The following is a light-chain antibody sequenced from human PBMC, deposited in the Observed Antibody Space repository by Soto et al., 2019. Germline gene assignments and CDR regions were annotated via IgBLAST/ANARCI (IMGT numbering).Light chain of an antibody. Sequence: SVLTQPPSTSGTPGQRVTFSCSGGSSNIGSNTVNWYQHLPGTAPKLLIYSNNQRPSGVPDRFSGSKSGTSASLAVSGLQSEDEADYYCAARDDTLNGYVFGTGTKSPS. J-gene: IGLJ1*01. CDR3: AARDDTLNGYV. CDR2: SNN. V-gene: IGLV1-44*01. CDR1: SSNIGSNT.